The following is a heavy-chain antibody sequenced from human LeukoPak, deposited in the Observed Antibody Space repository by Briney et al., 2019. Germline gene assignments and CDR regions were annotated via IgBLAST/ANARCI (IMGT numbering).Heavy chain of an antibody. Sequence: PSETLSLTCTVSGYSISSGYYWTWIRPPPGKGLEWLGYVDHTGSTNFNPSLNGRVSISRDTTKNQFSLKLSSVTAADTAVYHCARDTIRYSGYDLAIWGQGTLVTVSS. V-gene: IGHV4-38-2*02. J-gene: IGHJ4*02. CDR1: GYSISSGYY. CDR2: VDHTGST. D-gene: IGHD5-12*01. CDR3: ARDTIRYSGYDLAI.